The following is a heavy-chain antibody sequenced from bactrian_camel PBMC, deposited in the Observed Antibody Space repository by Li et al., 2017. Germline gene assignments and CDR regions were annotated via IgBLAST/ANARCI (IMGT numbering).Heavy chain of an antibody. J-gene: IGHJ4*01. Sequence: HVQLVESGGGLVQAGGSLRLSCAASGDTVGRYCMGWFRQIPDKEREGVAGIESDGSTSYSESVQGRFTISKDNAKNTLYLQLNSLKPEDTAMYFCGIDPARGSCYGPRRRPLTYWGQGTQVTVS. V-gene: IGHV3S55*01. CDR3: GIDPARGSCYGPRRRPLTY. CDR2: IESDGST. D-gene: IGHD5*01. CDR1: GDTVGRYC.